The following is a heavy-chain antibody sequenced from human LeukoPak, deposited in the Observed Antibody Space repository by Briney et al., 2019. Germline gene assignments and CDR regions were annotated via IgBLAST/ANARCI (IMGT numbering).Heavy chain of an antibody. CDR2: IIPIFGTA. CDR1: GGTFSSYA. CDR3: AGFYYYDSSGYYPKYYFDY. J-gene: IGHJ4*02. D-gene: IGHD3-22*01. Sequence: ASVNVSCKASGGTFSSYAISWVRQAPGQGLEWMGGIIPIFGTANYAQKFQGRVTITADESTSTAYMELSSLRSEDTAVYYCAGFYYYDSSGYYPKYYFDYWGQGTLVTVSS. V-gene: IGHV1-69*13.